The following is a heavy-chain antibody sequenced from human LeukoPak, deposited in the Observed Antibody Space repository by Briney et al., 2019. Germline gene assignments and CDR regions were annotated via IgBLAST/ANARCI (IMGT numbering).Heavy chain of an antibody. CDR2: ISPGGNTI. CDR3: ARVRGPTVTTMYFDY. Sequence: GGSLRLSCAGSGFIFRSHGMIWVRQAPGRGLEWVSYISPGGNTIYYADSMKGRFTVSKDDAKNSLSLHMNSLRAEDTAVYYCARVRGPTVTTMYFDYWGQGTLVTVSS. J-gene: IGHJ4*02. V-gene: IGHV3-48*04. D-gene: IGHD4-17*01. CDR1: GFIFRSHG.